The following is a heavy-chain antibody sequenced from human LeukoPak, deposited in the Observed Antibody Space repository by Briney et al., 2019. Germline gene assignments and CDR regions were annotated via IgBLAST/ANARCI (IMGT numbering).Heavy chain of an antibody. D-gene: IGHD5-24*01. V-gene: IGHV3-23*01. CDR1: GYTFSSYA. CDR3: AKDSERGTSPYYYGMDV. CDR2: ISGSGGST. Sequence: GGSLRLSCAASGYTFSSYAMNWVRQAPGKGLEWVSAISGSGGSTYYADSVKGRFTISRDNSKNTLHLQMNSLRAEDTAVYYCAKDSERGTSPYYYGMDVWGLGTAVTVS. J-gene: IGHJ6*02.